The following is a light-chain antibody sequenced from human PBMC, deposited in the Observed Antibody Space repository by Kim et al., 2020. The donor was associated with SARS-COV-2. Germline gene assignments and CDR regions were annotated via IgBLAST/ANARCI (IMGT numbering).Light chain of an antibody. CDR3: QTWDNKIWV. J-gene: IGLJ3*02. CDR2: KDT. CDR1: KLGDKF. Sequence: VSQGQTATITCSGDKLGDKFASWYQQKAGQSPVLVIYKDTQRPSGIPERFSGSNSGNTATLTISGIQAMDEADYYCQTWDNKIWVFGGGTQLTVL. V-gene: IGLV3-1*01.